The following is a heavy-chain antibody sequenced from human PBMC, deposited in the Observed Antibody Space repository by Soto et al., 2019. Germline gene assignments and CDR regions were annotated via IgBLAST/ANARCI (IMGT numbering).Heavy chain of an antibody. Sequence: SETLSLTCAFYGDSFSSYYWSWLRPPPGKGLEWIGEINHSGSTNYNPSLKSRVTISVDTSKNQFSLKLSSVTAADTAVYYCARAADEFVVTEYNWFDPWGQGTLVTFS. CDR1: GDSFSSYY. CDR2: INHSGST. J-gene: IGHJ5*02. CDR3: ARAADEFVVTEYNWFDP. D-gene: IGHD2-21*02. V-gene: IGHV4-34*01.